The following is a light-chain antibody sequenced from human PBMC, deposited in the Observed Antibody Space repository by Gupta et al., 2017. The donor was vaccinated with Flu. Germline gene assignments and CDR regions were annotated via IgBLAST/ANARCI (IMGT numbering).Light chain of an antibody. Sequence: DFPVTQSPSSLSVSVGDRVTIACRAGRDVGDAINWYQQRPGRAPSLLIIAASILQSGVSSRFTGSGSGTDFTLTINNLQPEDFATYYCQQSYSSPYTFGQGT. CDR1: RDVGDA. CDR2: AAS. J-gene: IGKJ2*01. V-gene: IGKV1-39*01. CDR3: QQSYSSPYT.